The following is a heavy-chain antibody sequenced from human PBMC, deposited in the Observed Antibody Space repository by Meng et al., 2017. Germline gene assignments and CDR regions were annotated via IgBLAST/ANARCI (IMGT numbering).Heavy chain of an antibody. D-gene: IGHD2-15*01. Sequence: ASVKVSCKVSGYTLTELSMHWVRQAPGKGLEWMGGFDPEDGETIYAQKFQGRVTMTEDTSTDTAYMELSSLRSEDTAVYYCATDRDCSGGSCYRVRYFDYWGQGTLVTVSS. CDR1: GYTLTELS. CDR2: FDPEDGET. J-gene: IGHJ4*02. V-gene: IGHV1-24*01. CDR3: ATDRDCSGGSCYRVRYFDY.